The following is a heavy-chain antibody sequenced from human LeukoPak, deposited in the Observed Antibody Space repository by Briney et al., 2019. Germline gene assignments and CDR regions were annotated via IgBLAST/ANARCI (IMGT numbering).Heavy chain of an antibody. J-gene: IGHJ4*02. CDR1: GFTFSSYA. Sequence: PGGSLRLSCAASGFTFSSYAMHWVRQAPGKGLEWVAVISYDGSNKYYADSVKGRFTISRDNSKNTLYLQMNSLRAEDTAVYYCARDGITMVRGVIVKSPYFDYWGQGTLVTASS. D-gene: IGHD3-10*01. CDR3: ARDGITMVRGVIVKSPYFDY. V-gene: IGHV3-30*04. CDR2: ISYDGSNK.